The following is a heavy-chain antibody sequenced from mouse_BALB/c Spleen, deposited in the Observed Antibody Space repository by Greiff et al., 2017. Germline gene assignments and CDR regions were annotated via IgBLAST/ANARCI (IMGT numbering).Heavy chain of an antibody. CDR1: GFTFSSYT. CDR2: ISNGGGST. V-gene: IGHV5-12-2*01. CDR3: ARGYYYGYWFAY. J-gene: IGHJ3*01. Sequence: EVQGVESGGGLVQPGGSLKLSCAASGFTFSSYTMSWVRQTPEKRLEWVAYISNGGGSTYYPDSVKGRFTISRDNAKNNLYLQMSSLKSEDTAMYYCARGYYYGYWFAYWGQGTLVTVSA. D-gene: IGHD1-2*01.